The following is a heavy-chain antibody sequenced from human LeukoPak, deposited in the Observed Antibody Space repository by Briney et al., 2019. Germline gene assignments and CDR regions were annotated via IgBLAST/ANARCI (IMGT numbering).Heavy chain of an antibody. CDR2: ISSSGSTI. V-gene: IGHV3-11*04. Sequence: GGSLRLSCAASGFIFSDYYITWIRQRPGKGLEWVSYISSSGSTIYCADSVKGRFTISRDNAKNSLFLQMNSLRTDNTAVYYCARMYSSSSPYLDYWGQGTLVTVSS. D-gene: IGHD6-6*01. J-gene: IGHJ4*02. CDR3: ARMYSSSSPYLDY. CDR1: GFIFSDYY.